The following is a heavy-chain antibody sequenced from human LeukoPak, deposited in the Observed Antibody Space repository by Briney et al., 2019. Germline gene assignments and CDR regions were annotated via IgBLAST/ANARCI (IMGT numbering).Heavy chain of an antibody. D-gene: IGHD3-22*01. CDR2: IYSSGST. CDR3: VSSGYNPRFYYYYLDV. CDR1: GGSISSYY. J-gene: IGHJ6*03. V-gene: IGHV4-4*07. Sequence: NTSETLSLTCTVSGGSISSYYWSWIRQPAGKGLEWIGRIYSSGSTNYNPSLRSRATISIDTSSNEFSLKLSSVTAADTAVYYCVSSGYNPRFYYYYLDVWGKGTTVTISS.